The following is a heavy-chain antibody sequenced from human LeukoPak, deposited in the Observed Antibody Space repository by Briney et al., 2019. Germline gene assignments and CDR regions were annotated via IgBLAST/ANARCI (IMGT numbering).Heavy chain of an antibody. V-gene: IGHV3-23*01. CDR3: ARSYCSGGSCYLGY. J-gene: IGHJ4*02. CDR1: GFTFSSYA. Sequence: PGGSLRLSCAASGFTFSSYAMSWVRQAPGKGLEWVSAISGSGGSTYYADSVKGRFTISRDNAKNSLYLQMNSLRAEDTAVYYCARSYCSGGSCYLGYWGQGTLVTVSS. CDR2: ISGSGGST. D-gene: IGHD2-15*01.